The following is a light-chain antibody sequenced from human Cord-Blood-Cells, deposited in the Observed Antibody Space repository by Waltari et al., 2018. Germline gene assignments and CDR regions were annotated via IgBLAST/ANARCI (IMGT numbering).Light chain of an antibody. CDR3: QQYGSSQT. J-gene: IGKJ1*01. CDR1: QSVSSSY. V-gene: IGKV3-20*01. Sequence: EIVLTQSPGTLSLSPGVRDTLPCRASQSVSSSYLAWYQQKPGQAPRLLIYGASSRATGIPDRFSGSGSGTDFTLTISRLQPEDFAVYYCQQYGSSQTFGQGTKVEIK. CDR2: GAS.